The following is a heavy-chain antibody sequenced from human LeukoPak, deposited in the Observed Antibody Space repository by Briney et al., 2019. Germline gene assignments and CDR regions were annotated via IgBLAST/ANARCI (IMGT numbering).Heavy chain of an antibody. V-gene: IGHV3-30*01. D-gene: IGHD3-3*01. CDR3: ARGTNFGVVLDY. J-gene: IGHJ4*02. Sequence: GGSLRLSCAASGFTFSSYAMHWVRQAPGKGLEWVAVISYDGSNKYYADSVEGRFPISRDNSKNTLYLQMNSLRAEDTAVYYCARGTNFGVVLDYWGQGTLVTVSS. CDR1: GFTFSSYA. CDR2: ISYDGSNK.